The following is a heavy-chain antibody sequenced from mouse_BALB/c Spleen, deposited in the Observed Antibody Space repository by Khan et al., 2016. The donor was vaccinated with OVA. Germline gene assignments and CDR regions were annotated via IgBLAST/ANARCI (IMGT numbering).Heavy chain of an antibody. J-gene: IGHJ2*01. Sequence: QVQLKQSGAALAKPGASVKMSCKASGYTFSTYWMHWVKQRPGQGLEWIGYINPTSGYTDYNEKFKDKATLSADKSSSTAYMQLSRLTSEDSAVYYDTRDRIDYWGQGTTLTVSS. V-gene: IGHV1-7*01. CDR3: TRDRIDY. CDR1: GYTFSTYW. CDR2: INPTSGYT.